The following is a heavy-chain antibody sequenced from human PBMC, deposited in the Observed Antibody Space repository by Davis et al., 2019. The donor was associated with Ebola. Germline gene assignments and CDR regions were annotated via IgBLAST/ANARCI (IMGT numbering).Heavy chain of an antibody. CDR1: GFTFSSYS. J-gene: IGHJ4*02. CDR2: ISSSSSYI. D-gene: IGHD6-13*01. V-gene: IGHV3-21*01. Sequence: GESPKTSCAASGFTFSSYSMNRVRQAPGKGLEWVSPISSSSSYIYYADSVKGRFTISRDNAKNSLYLQMNSLRAKDTAVYYCARELAAAYFDYWGQGTLVTVSS. CDR3: ARELAAAYFDY.